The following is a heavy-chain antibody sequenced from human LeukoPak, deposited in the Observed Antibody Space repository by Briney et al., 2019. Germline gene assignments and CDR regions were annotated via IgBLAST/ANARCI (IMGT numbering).Heavy chain of an antibody. D-gene: IGHD3-22*01. J-gene: IGHJ4*02. CDR2: ISAYNGNT. CDR3: AKETAWTYTSSGFYDF. Sequence: ASVKVSCKASGYTFTSYGISWVRQAPGQGLEWMGWISAYNGNTNYAQKLQGRVTMTTDTSTSTAYMELRSLRSDDTAVYYCAKETAWTYTSSGFYDFWGQGILVTVSS. CDR1: GYTFTSYG. V-gene: IGHV1-18*01.